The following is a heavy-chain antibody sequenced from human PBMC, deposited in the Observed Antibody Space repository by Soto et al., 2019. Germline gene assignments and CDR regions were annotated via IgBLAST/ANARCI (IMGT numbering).Heavy chain of an antibody. J-gene: IGHJ3*02. Sequence: EVQLVESGGGLVKPGGSLRLSCAASGFTFSSYSMNWVRQAPGKGLEWVSSISASGNYIFYADSVKGRFTISRDNAKNSLYLQIHSLRAEDTAVFYCAKKTYGGEGFDIWGQGTMVTVSS. D-gene: IGHD4-17*01. CDR3: AKKTYGGEGFDI. V-gene: IGHV3-21*01. CDR2: ISASGNYI. CDR1: GFTFSSYS.